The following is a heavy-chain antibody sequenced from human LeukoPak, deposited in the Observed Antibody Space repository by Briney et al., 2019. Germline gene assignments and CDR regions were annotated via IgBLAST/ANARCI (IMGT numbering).Heavy chain of an antibody. CDR1: GFTFDDYA. J-gene: IGHJ4*02. D-gene: IGHD3-16*02. V-gene: IGHV3-9*01. CDR2: ISWNSGSI. Sequence: GGSLRLSCAASGFTFDDYAMHWVRQAPGKGLEWVSGISWNSGSIGYADSVKGRFTISRDNAKNSLYLQMNSLRAEDTALYYCAKTGYDYVWGSYRYTNFDYWGQGTLVTVSS. CDR3: AKTGYDYVWGSYRYTNFDY.